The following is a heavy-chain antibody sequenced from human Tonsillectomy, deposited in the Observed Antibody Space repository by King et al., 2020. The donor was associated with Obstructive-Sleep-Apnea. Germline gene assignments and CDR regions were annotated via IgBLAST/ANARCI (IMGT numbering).Heavy chain of an antibody. CDR3: AKGPSGSGAFDY. Sequence: VQLVESGGGVVQPGRSLRLSCAASGFTFSSYGMHWVRQAPGQGLEWVAVISDDGNNKYYADSVKGRFTISRDNSKNTLYLQMKSWRAVDTAMYYCAKGPSGSGAFDYWGQGTLVTVSS. D-gene: IGHD3-10*01. J-gene: IGHJ4*02. CDR2: ISDDGNNK. V-gene: IGHV3-30*18. CDR1: GFTFSSYG.